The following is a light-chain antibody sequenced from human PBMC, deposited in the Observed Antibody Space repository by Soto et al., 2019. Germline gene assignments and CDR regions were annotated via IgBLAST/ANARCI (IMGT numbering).Light chain of an antibody. Sequence: QSALTQPASVSGSPGQSITISCTGTSNDVGAYKYVSWYQQLPGKAPKLMIYEVSNRPSGVSNRFSGSKSGNTASLTICGLQADDEADYYCSSYTSTSTLFGGGTKLTVL. CDR1: SNDVGAYKY. CDR2: EVS. CDR3: SSYTSTSTL. V-gene: IGLV2-14*01. J-gene: IGLJ3*02.